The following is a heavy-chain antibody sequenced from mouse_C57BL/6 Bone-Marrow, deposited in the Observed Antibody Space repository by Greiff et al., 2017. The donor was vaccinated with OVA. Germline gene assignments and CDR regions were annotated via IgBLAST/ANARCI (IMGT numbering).Heavy chain of an antibody. Sequence: DVMLVESGGDLVKPGGSLKLSCAASGFTFSSYCMSWVRQTPDKRLAWVATISSAGSYTSYPDSVKGRFTISGDNAKNTLYLQLSSLKSEDTAMYYCARTDYGTSFPYYFDYWGQGTTLTVSA. CDR1: GFTFSSYC. J-gene: IGHJ2*01. CDR3: ARTDYGTSFPYYFDY. CDR2: ISSAGSYT. D-gene: IGHD1-1*01. V-gene: IGHV5-6*02.